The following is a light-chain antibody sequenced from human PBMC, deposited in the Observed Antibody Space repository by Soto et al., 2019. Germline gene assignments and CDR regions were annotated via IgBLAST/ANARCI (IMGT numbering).Light chain of an antibody. V-gene: IGLV2-14*01. CDR2: EVS. CDR1: SSDVGGYEY. Sequence: QAVLTQPASVSGSPGQSIAMSCTGTSSDVGGYEYVSWYQHHPGKAPKLMIYEVSNRPSGVSHRFSGSKSGNTASLTISGLQAEDEADYYCSSYTTANTYVFGTGTKVTVL. J-gene: IGLJ1*01. CDR3: SSYTTANTYV.